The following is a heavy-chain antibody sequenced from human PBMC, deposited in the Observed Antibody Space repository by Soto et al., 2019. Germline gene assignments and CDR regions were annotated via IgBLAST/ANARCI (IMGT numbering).Heavy chain of an antibody. CDR3: ARATRRSTLVRGVTTALDY. CDR2: ISSTGSPM. CDR1: GFTSKIYD. V-gene: IGHV3-21*01. D-gene: IGHD3-10*01. Sequence: GGSLRLSCEASGFTSKIYDMNWVRQALGKGLEWVSYISSTGSPMYYAESVKGRFTISRDNAKNSLFLQMNSLRGEDTAIYLCARATRRSTLVRGVTTALDYWGQGALVTVSS. J-gene: IGHJ4*02.